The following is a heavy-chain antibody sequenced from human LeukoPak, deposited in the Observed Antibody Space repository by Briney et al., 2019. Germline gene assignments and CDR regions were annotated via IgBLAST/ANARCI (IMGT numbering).Heavy chain of an antibody. D-gene: IGHD3-9*01. J-gene: IGHJ4*02. CDR1: RFTFSSYS. CDR2: ISSTSSYI. CDR3: ARDWDDILTGQFN. V-gene: IGHV3-21*01. Sequence: GGSLRLSCAASRFTFSSYSMNWVRQAPGKGLEWVSSISSTSSYIYYADSVKGRFNISRDNAKNSLYLQMNSLRAEDTAVYYCARDWDDILTGQFNWGQGTLVSVSS.